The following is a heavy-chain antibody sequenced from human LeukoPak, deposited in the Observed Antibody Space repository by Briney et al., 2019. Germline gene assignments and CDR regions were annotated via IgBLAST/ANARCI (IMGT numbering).Heavy chain of an antibody. CDR3: AASPGWDYYYYYMDV. Sequence: PSETLSLTCTVSGGSISSYYWNWIRQPPGKGLEWIGYIYYSGSTNYNPSLKSRVTISVDTSKNQFSLKLSSVTAADTAVYYCAASPGWDYYYYYMDVWGKGTTVTISS. D-gene: IGHD1-26*01. CDR2: IYYSGST. CDR1: GGSISSYY. J-gene: IGHJ6*03. V-gene: IGHV4-59*08.